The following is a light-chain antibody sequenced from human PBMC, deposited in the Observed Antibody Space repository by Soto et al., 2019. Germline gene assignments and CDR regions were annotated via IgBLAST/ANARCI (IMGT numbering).Light chain of an antibody. CDR3: SSYTSSSTLAV. V-gene: IGLV2-14*01. CDR1: SSDVGGYNY. Sequence: QSALTQPASVSGSPGQWVTISCTGTSSDVGGYNYVSWYQQDPGKAPKLMIYDVNNRPSGVSDRFSGSKSGNTASLTISGLQAEGEAYYYCSSYTSSSTLAVFGGGTKLTVL. CDR2: DVN. J-gene: IGLJ2*01.